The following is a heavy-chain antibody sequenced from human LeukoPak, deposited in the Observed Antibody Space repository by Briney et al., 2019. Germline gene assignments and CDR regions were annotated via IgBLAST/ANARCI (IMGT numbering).Heavy chain of an antibody. Sequence: GASVKVSCKASGGTFNSYAINWVRQAPGQGLEWMGWISAYNGDTNYAQKLQGRVTMTTDSSTSTAYMDLRSLRSDDTAVYYCARDRGEYSTTWYYFDSWGQGTLVTVSS. J-gene: IGHJ4*02. CDR2: ISAYNGDT. V-gene: IGHV1-18*01. CDR3: ARDRGEYSTTWYYFDS. D-gene: IGHD6-6*01. CDR1: GGTFNSYA.